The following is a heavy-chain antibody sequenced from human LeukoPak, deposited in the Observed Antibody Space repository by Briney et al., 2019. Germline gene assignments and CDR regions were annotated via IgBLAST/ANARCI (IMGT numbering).Heavy chain of an antibody. D-gene: IGHD2-8*01. CDR3: AKDTSIGRYCTNGVCSPFDY. J-gene: IGHJ4*02. CDR1: GFTFSSDA. V-gene: IGHV3-23*01. CDR2: ISDSGGST. Sequence: GGSLRLSCAASGFTFSSDAMSWVRQAPGKGLEWVSAISDSGGSTYDADSVEGRFTISRDNSQNTLYLQMNSLRAEDTAVYYCAKDTSIGRYCTNGVCSPFDYWGQGTLVTVSS.